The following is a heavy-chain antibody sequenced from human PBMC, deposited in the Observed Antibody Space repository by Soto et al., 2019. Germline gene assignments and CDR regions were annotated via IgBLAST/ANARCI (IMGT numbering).Heavy chain of an antibody. V-gene: IGHV4-59*01. D-gene: IGHD1-26*01. CDR1: GGSISSYY. Sequence: ASETLSLTCTVSGGSISSYYWSWIRQPPGKGLEWIGYIYYSGSTNYNPSLKSRVTISVDTSKNQFSLKLSSVTAADTAVYYCAREARIVGDTMVMVYFDYWGQGTLVTV. J-gene: IGHJ4*02. CDR2: IYYSGST. CDR3: AREARIVGDTMVMVYFDY.